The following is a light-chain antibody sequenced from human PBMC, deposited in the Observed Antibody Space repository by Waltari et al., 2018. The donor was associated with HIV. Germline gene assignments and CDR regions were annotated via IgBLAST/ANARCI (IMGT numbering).Light chain of an antibody. CDR3: ATWDRRLNGWV. CDR1: SSHIGSDA. V-gene: IGLV1-44*01. J-gene: IGLJ3*02. CDR2: NNF. Sequence: QSVLTQPPSAPGTPGQRITVSFSGSSSHIGSDAVYWYQQLPGTAPKLLIYNNFQRPSGVPDRFSGSKSGASASLAISGLQSEDEAVYFCATWDRRLNGWVFGGGTKVTVL.